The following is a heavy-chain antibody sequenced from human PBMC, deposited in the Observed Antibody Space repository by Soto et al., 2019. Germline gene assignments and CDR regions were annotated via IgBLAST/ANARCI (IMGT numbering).Heavy chain of an antibody. V-gene: IGHV3-30*01. CDR1: GFTFRSYA. Sequence: QVQLVASGGGVVQPGRSLRLSCAASGFTFRSYAMHWVRQAPGKGLEWVAFISFDGSNKYYADSVKGRFTISRDNSNNALYLQMTSLRAEDTAVYYCARDAVPANFDYWGQGTLVTVSS. CDR3: ARDAVPANFDY. J-gene: IGHJ4*02. CDR2: ISFDGSNK.